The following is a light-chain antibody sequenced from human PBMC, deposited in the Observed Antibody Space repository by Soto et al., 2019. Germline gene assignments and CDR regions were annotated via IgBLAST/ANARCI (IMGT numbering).Light chain of an antibody. CDR2: SDD. V-gene: IGLV1-44*01. Sequence: QSVLTQPPSASGTPGQRVTISCSGSNSNIGDKAVTWYQQIPGTAPKVVIRSDDQRPSGVPDRFSGSKSGNSASLAISAVQSEDEADYFCASWDDSLTLVFGGGTKVTVL. CDR3: ASWDDSLTLV. CDR1: NSNIGDKA. J-gene: IGLJ2*01.